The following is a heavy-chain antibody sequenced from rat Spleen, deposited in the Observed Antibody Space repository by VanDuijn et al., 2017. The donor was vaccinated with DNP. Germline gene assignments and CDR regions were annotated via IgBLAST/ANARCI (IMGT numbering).Heavy chain of an antibody. J-gene: IGHJ2*01. D-gene: IGHD1-12*02. Sequence: EVQLVESGGDLVQPGRSLKLSCVASGFTFSNYVMAWVRQAPKKGLEWVATISYDGSSTYYRDSVKGRFTVSRDNAKSSLYLQMDSLRSEDTATYYCTTGGMDAWGQGVMVTVSS. CDR1: GFTFSNYV. V-gene: IGHV5-20*01. CDR2: ISYDGSST. CDR3: TTGGMDA.